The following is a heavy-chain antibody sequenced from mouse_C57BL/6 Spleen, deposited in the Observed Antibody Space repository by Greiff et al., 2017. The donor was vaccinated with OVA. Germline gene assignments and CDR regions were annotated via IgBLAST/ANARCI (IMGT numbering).Heavy chain of an antibody. CDR1: GFNIKDYY. V-gene: IGHV14-2*01. J-gene: IGHJ2*01. D-gene: IGHD1-1*01. CDR3: ARGPFNTTGVAPFDY. CDR2: IDPEDGET. Sequence: VQLKESGAELVKPGASVKLSCTASGFNIKDYYMHWVKQRTEQGLEWIGRIDPEDGETKYAPKFQGKATITADTSSNTAYLQLSSLTSEDTAVYYCARGPFNTTGVAPFDYWGQGTTLTVSS.